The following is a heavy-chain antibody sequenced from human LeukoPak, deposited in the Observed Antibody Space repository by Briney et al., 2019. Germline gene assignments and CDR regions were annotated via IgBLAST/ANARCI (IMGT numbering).Heavy chain of an antibody. D-gene: IGHD6-13*01. Sequence: PSETLSLTCTVSGGTISSSYWSWIRQTLGKGLEWIGYIYYSGSIHYNPSLKSRVTISVDTSKNQFSLKLSSVTAADTAVYYCARQVTAAAGTNWFDPWGQGNLVTVSS. CDR3: ARQVTAAAGTNWFDP. CDR2: IYYSGSI. V-gene: IGHV4-59*08. J-gene: IGHJ5*02. CDR1: GGTISSSY.